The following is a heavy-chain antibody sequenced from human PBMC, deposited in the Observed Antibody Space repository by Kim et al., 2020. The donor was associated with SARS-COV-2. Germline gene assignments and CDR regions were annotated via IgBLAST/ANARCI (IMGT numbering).Heavy chain of an antibody. V-gene: IGHV3-48*02. Sequence: SVKGRFTISRDNAKNSLYLQMNSLRDEDTAVYYCARDGDSFHEENWFDPWGQGTLVTVSS. D-gene: IGHD7-27*01. J-gene: IGHJ5*02. CDR3: ARDGDSFHEENWFDP.